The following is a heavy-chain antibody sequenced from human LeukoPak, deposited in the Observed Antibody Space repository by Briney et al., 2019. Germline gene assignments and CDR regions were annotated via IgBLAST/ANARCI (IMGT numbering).Heavy chain of an antibody. D-gene: IGHD3-10*01. CDR1: GFTFSSYS. Sequence: GGSLRLSCAASGFTFSSYSMNWVRQAPGKGLEWVSSISSSSNYIYYADSVKGRFTISRDNAKNSLYLPMNSLRAEDTAVYYCARVLWAAAEEGVDYWGQGTLVTVSS. J-gene: IGHJ4*02. V-gene: IGHV3-21*01. CDR2: ISSSSNYI. CDR3: ARVLWAAAEEGVDY.